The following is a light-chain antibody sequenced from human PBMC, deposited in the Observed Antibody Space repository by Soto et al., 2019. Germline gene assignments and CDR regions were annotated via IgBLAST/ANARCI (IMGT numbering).Light chain of an antibody. Sequence: QSVLTQPASVSGSPGQSITISCTGTSSDVGGYKYVSWYQQHPGKAPKLMIYNVSNRPSGVSNRFSGSKSGNTASLTISGLQAEDEGHYYCSSFTSTNTVLFGGGTKLTVL. V-gene: IGLV2-14*01. CDR3: SSFTSTNTVL. CDR1: SSDVGGYKY. CDR2: NVS. J-gene: IGLJ2*01.